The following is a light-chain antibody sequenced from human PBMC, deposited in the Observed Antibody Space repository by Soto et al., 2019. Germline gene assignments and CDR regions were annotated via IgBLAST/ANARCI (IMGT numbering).Light chain of an antibody. V-gene: IGKV1-5*01. CDR1: QTISIY. CDR2: DAS. CDR3: QQYSSSSPP. Sequence: DIQMTQSPSTLSASVGDRVTITCRASQTISIYLAWCQQRPGEAPKLLIYDASPLAIGVPARFSGSGSGTELSLSISCMQPDDFPSYYCQQYSSSSPPFGQGTKVEIQ. J-gene: IGKJ1*01.